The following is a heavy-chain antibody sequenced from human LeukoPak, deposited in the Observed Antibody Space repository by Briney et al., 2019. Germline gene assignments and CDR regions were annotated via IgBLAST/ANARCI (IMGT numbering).Heavy chain of an antibody. CDR3: TTVLYYYGSGSQQTDY. V-gene: IGHV3-15*01. J-gene: IGHJ4*02. CDR1: GFIFSSFA. D-gene: IGHD3-10*01. Sequence: PGGSLRLSCAASGFIFSSFAMHWVRQAPGKGLEWVGRIKSKTDGGTTDYAAPVKGRFTISRDDSKNTLYLQMNSLKTEDTAVYYCTTVLYYYGSGSQQTDYWGQGTLVTVSS. CDR2: IKSKTDGGTT.